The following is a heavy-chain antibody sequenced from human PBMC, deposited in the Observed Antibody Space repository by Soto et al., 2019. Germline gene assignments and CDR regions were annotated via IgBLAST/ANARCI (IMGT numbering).Heavy chain of an antibody. J-gene: IGHJ4*02. CDR3: ARHHTWTSDS. Sequence: SETLSLTCTVSGGSIRTSTYSWGWIRQPPGKGLEWIGSIYYSGSTSYNPSLKSRVTISVDTSKNQFSLKLSSVTAADTAVYYCARHHTWTSDSWGQGPLVTVSS. CDR2: IYYSGST. D-gene: IGHD1-20*01. V-gene: IGHV4-39*01. CDR1: GGSIRTSTYS.